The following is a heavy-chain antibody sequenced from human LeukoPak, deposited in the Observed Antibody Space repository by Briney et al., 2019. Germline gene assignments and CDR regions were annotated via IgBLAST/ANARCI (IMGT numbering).Heavy chain of an antibody. V-gene: IGHV1-18*01. J-gene: IGHJ4*02. Sequence: ASVKVSCKASGYTLTSYGISWVRQAPGQGLEWMGWISAYSGNTNYAQKLQGRVTMTTDTSTSTAYMELRSLRSDDTAVYYCARGVATIEGGPFDYWGQGTLVTVSS. CDR2: ISAYSGNT. CDR3: ARGVATIEGGPFDY. D-gene: IGHD5-12*01. CDR1: GYTLTSYG.